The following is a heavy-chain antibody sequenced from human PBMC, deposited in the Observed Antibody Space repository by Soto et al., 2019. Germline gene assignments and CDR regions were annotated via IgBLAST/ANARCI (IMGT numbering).Heavy chain of an antibody. V-gene: IGHV5-51*01. CDR3: ARHGTAVAGRKRYLDY. D-gene: IGHD6-19*01. CDR1: GYSFTSYW. Sequence: GESLKISCEASGYSFTSYWIGWVRQMPGKGLEWMGVIFPGDSDVRYSPPFQGQVTISADKSINTAYLQWSSLEASDTAMYYCARHGTAVAGRKRYLDYWGPGTLVTVSS. J-gene: IGHJ4*02. CDR2: IFPGDSDV.